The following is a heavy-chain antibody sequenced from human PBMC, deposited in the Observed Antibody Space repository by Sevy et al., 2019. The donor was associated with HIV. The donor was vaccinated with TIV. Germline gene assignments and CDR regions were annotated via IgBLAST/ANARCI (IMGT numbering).Heavy chain of an antibody. CDR3: ARDDCSSTSCYRPRPGDWFDP. Sequence: GGSLRLSCAASEFTFSSYSMNWVRQAPGKGLEWVSSISSSSSYIYYADSVKGRFTISRDNAKNSLYLQMNSLRAEDTAVYYCARDDCSSTSCYRPRPGDWFDPWGQRTQVTVSS. D-gene: IGHD2-2*02. CDR2: ISSSSSYI. CDR1: EFTFSSYS. J-gene: IGHJ5*02. V-gene: IGHV3-21*01.